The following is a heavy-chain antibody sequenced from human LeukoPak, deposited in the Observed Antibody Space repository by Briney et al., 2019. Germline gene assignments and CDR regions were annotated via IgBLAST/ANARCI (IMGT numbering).Heavy chain of an antibody. J-gene: IGHJ4*02. V-gene: IGHV4-59*01. Sequence: SETLSLTCTVSGGSISSYYWSWIRQPPGKGLEWIGYIFYTGSTNYNPSLKSRVTISVLTSKNRFSLKLSSVTAADTAVYYCAGGLRLEYLYDYWGQGTLVTVSS. CDR2: IFYTGST. D-gene: IGHD5-12*01. CDR3: AGGLRLEYLYDY. CDR1: GGSISSYY.